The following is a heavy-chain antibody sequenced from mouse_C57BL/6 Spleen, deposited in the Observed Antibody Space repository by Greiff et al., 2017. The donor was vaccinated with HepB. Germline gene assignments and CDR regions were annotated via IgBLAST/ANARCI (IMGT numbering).Heavy chain of an antibody. J-gene: IGHJ4*01. CDR3: TRTKYYYGSSPLAMDY. V-gene: IGHV1-15*01. D-gene: IGHD1-1*01. CDR1: GYTFTDYE. Sequence: QVQLKESGAELVRPGASVTLSCKASGYTFTDYEMHWVKQTPVHGLEWIGAIDPETGGTAYNQKFKGKAILTADKSSSTAYMELRSLTSEDSAVYYCTRTKYYYGSSPLAMDYWGQGTSVTVSS. CDR2: IDPETGGT.